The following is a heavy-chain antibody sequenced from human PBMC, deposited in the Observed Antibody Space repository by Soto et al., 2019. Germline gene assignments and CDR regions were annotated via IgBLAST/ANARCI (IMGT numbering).Heavy chain of an antibody. CDR2: IYYSGST. CDR3: ARTKLELPHYDYGMDV. V-gene: IGHV4-59*07. CDR1: GGSIGSYY. Sequence: SDTLSLTCTVSGGSIGSYYWSWIRQPPGKGLEWIGYIYYSGSTNYNPSLRSRVTISVDTSKNQFSLKLSSVTAADTAVYYCARTKLELPHYDYGMDVWGQGTTVTVSS. D-gene: IGHD1-7*01. J-gene: IGHJ6*02.